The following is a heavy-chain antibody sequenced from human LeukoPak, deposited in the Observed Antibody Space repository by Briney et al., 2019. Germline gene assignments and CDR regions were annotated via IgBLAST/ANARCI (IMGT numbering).Heavy chain of an antibody. D-gene: IGHD3-9*01. CDR3: AKDRRLYDILTPFDY. CDR1: GFTFSSYG. V-gene: IGHV3-30*18. J-gene: IGHJ4*02. CDR2: ISNDAGNY. Sequence: PGVSLRLSCAASGFTFSSYGMHWVRQAPGKGLEWVALISNDAGNYYYADSVKGRFTISRDNSKNTLYLQMNSLRAEDTAVYFCAKDRRLYDILTPFDYWGQGTLVTVSS.